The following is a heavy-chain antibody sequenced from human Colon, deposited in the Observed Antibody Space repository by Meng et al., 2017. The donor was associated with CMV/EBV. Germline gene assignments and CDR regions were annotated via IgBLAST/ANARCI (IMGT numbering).Heavy chain of an antibody. CDR1: GGSISRGGYY. J-gene: IGHJ4*02. V-gene: IGHV4-31*03. CDR2: IYYSGST. Sequence: LTCTVSGGSISRGGYYWSWIRQHTGKALEWIGYIYYSGSTYYNPSLKSRVTMSVDTSKNQFSLKMSSVTAADTAVYYCARGKSHFDCWGQGTLVTVSS. CDR3: ARGKSHFDC.